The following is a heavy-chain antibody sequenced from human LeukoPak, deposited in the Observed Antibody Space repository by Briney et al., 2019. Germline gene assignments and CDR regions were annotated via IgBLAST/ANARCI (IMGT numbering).Heavy chain of an antibody. V-gene: IGHV1-69*01. J-gene: IGHJ6*04. CDR3: AREGDQLERRAHYYYGMDV. CDR2: IIPIFGTA. CDR1: GGTFSIYA. Sequence: SVKVSFKASGGTFSIYAISWVRQAPGQGLEWMGGIIPIFGTANYAQKFQGRVTITADESTSTAYMELSSLRSEDTAVYYCAREGDQLERRAHYYYGMDVWGKGTTVTVSS. D-gene: IGHD1-1*01.